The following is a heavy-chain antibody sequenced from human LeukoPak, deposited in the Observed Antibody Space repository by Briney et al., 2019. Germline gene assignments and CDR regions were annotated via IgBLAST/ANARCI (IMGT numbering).Heavy chain of an antibody. CDR3: AKYGNSGWVIDN. CDR2: IYYTGAT. V-gene: IGHV4-59*08. D-gene: IGHD6-19*01. CDR1: GGSIGNNY. J-gene: IGHJ4*02. Sequence: SETLSLTCTVSGGSIGNNYWTWIRQPPGKGLEYIGYIYYTGATNYNPSLKSRVTISVDTSKSQFSLKLSSVTAADTAVYFCAKYGNSGWVIDNWGQGALVTVSS.